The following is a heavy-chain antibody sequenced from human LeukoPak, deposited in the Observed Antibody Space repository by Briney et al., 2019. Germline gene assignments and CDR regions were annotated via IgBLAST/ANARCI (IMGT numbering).Heavy chain of an antibody. CDR2: IKQDGSEK. J-gene: IGHJ4*02. V-gene: IGHV3-7*01. Sequence: ETLSLTCTVSGGSISSSSYYWGWIRQPPGKGLEWVANIKQDGSEKYYVDSVKGRFTISRDNAKNSLYLQMNSLRAEDTAVYYCARDDTVTTFDYWGQGTLVTVSS. CDR3: ARDDTVTTFDY. D-gene: IGHD4-17*01. CDR1: GGSISSSSYY.